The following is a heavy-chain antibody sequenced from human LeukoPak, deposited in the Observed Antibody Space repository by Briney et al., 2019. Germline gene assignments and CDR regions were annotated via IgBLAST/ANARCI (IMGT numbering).Heavy chain of an antibody. Sequence: SGTLSLTCTVSGGSSSSSSYYWGWIRQPPGRGLEWIASVYYTGCTYYNPSLQSRVTISVATSKNEFSLKLSSVTDAATAVFYCATLGNRASGYYLPSDYWGQGTLVTVSS. J-gene: IGHJ4*02. V-gene: IGHV4-39*07. CDR2: VYYTGCT. D-gene: IGHD3-22*01. CDR3: ATLGNRASGYYLPSDY. CDR1: GGSSSSSSYY.